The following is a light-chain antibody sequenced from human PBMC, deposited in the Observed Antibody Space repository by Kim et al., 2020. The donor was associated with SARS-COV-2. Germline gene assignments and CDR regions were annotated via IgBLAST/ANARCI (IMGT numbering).Light chain of an antibody. CDR1: SSNIGSNT. Sequence: ELTQPPSASGTPGQRVTISCSGSSSNIGSNTVNWYQQVPGTAPKLLIYSNNQRPSRVPDRFSGSKSGTSASLAISGLQSEDEADYYCAAWDDSLNGPVFGGGTQLTVL. J-gene: IGLJ3*02. V-gene: IGLV1-44*01. CDR2: SNN. CDR3: AAWDDSLNGPV.